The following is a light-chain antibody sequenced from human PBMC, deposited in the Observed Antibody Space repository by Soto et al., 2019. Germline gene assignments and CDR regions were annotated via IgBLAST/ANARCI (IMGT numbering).Light chain of an antibody. V-gene: IGKV3-15*01. CDR3: QQYDNWLRT. CDR2: VAS. CDR1: QDISTN. Sequence: EIVMTQSPATLSVSPGERATLSCRASQDISTNLAWYQQKPGQAPRLLIFVASTRATGIPARFSGSGSGTEFTLTISSLQSEDFAVYYCQQYDNWLRTFGQGTKVEIK. J-gene: IGKJ1*01.